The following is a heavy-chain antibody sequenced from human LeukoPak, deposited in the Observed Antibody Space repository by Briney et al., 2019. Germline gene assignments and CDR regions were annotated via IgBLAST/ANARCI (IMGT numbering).Heavy chain of an antibody. CDR1: GYTFTGYY. CDR2: INPNSGDT. J-gene: IGHJ4*02. D-gene: IGHD6-19*01. Sequence: ASVKVSCKASGYTFTGYYMHWVRQAPGQGLEWMGWINPNSGDTNYAQKFQGRVTVTRDTSISTAYMKLSWLSTDDTAVYYCARVGSSGWYVHPTLDYWGQGTLVTVSS. CDR3: ARVGSSGWYVHPTLDY. V-gene: IGHV1-2*02.